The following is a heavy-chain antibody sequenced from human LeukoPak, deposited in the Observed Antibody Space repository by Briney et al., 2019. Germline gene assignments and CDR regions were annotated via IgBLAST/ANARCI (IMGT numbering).Heavy chain of an antibody. CDR2: ISSGSSYI. D-gene: IGHD2-15*01. J-gene: IGHJ4*02. CDR1: GFTFSYYS. V-gene: IGHV3-21*01. Sequence: GGSLRLSCAASGFTFSYYSMNWVRQAPGKGLEWVSCISSGSSYIYYADSVRGRFTISRDNAKNSLYLQMNSPRAEDTAVYYCAKCSGASCYHSDDYWGQGTLVTVSS. CDR3: AKCSGASCYHSDDY.